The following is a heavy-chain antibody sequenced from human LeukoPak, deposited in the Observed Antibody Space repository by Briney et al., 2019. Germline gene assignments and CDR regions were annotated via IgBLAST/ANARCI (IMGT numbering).Heavy chain of an antibody. V-gene: IGHV1-18*01. CDR1: GGTFSSYA. CDR2: ISAYNGNT. J-gene: IGHJ6*03. D-gene: IGHD2-2*01. Sequence: GSSVKVSCKASGGTFSSYAISWVRQAPGQGLEWMGWISAYNGNTNYAQKLQGRVTMTTDTSTSTAYMELRSLRSDDTAVYYCARSPGISTSYYYYYYMDVWGKGTTVTVSS. CDR3: ARSPGISTSYYYYYYMDV.